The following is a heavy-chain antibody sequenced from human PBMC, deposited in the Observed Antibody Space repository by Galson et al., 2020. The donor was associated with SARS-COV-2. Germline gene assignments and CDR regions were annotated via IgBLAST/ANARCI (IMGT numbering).Heavy chain of an antibody. CDR2: IYHGGAT. J-gene: IGHJ4*02. D-gene: IGHD6-19*01. CDR3: TRDLRGIGVPGQTKYHFDS. V-gene: IGHV4-39*07. CDR1: GGSISNNNYY. Sequence: SETLSLTCTVSGGSISNNNYYWGWIRQPPGKGLEWIGSIYHGGATYYTPSLKSRVTISVDTSKNQFSLKLSSVTAADTAVYYCTRDLRGIGVPGQTKYHFDSWGQGTLVTVSS.